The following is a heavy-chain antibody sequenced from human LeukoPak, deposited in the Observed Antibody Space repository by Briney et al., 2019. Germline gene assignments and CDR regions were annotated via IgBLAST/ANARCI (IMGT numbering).Heavy chain of an antibody. CDR2: IYTSGTT. J-gene: IGHJ4*02. CDR1: GGSISSGSIRSYY. CDR3: ARGAPSDY. Sequence: TLSLTCTVSGGSISSGSIRSYYWSWVRQPAGKGLEWIGRIYTSGTTNYNPSLKSRVTMSVDTSKNQFSLKLNSVTAADTAVYYCARGAPSDYWGQGTLVTVSS. V-gene: IGHV4-61*02.